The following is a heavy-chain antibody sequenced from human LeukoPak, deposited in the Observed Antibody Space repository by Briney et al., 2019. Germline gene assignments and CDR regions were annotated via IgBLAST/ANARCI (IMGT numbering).Heavy chain of an antibody. V-gene: IGHV3-23*01. D-gene: IGHD3-9*01. J-gene: IGHJ5*02. CDR1: GFTFSNYA. CDR3: AKWGDYDVLTGYYVPDH. Sequence: GGSLRLSCAASGFTFSNYAMSWVRQAPGKGLEWVSAILGSGGSTYYADSVKGRFTVSRDNSKNTLYLQMNSLRAEDTALYYCAKWGDYDVLTGYYVPDHWGQGTLATVSS. CDR2: ILGSGGST.